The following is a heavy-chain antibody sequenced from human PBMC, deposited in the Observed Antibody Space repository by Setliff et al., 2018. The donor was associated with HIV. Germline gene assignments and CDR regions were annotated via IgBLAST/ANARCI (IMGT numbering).Heavy chain of an antibody. CDR3: ARSGDYYESSGYYRY. Sequence: SETLSLTCTVSGGSISSGGYYWSWIRQHPGKGLEWIGYIYHSGSTFYNPSLQSRAAISVDGSKYHLSLKLFSVTAVDTAVYYCARSGDYYESSGYYRYWGQGALVTVSS. D-gene: IGHD3-22*01. CDR2: IYHSGST. V-gene: IGHV4-31*03. J-gene: IGHJ4*02. CDR1: GGSISSGGYY.